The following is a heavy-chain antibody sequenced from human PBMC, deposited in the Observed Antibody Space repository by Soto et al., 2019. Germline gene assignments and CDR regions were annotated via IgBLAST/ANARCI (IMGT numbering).Heavy chain of an antibody. D-gene: IGHD5-12*01. V-gene: IGHV3-23*01. J-gene: IGHJ4*02. CDR2: ISGSGTNT. CDR1: GFTFSSYV. Sequence: EVRLLKSGGGLIQPGGSMRLSCAASGFTFSSYVMSWVRHAPGTGLEWVSGISGSGTNTYYADSVKGRFTISRDNSKNTLYLQMTSLRAEDTAEYYCAKDNSPYSGYNSFDSWGEGTLVTVSS. CDR3: AKDNSPYSGYNSFDS.